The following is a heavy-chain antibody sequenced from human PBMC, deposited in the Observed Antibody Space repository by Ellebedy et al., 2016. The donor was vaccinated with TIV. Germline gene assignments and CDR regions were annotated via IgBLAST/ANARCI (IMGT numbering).Heavy chain of an antibody. J-gene: IGHJ4*02. V-gene: IGHV3-7*01. CDR1: GFTFSSYW. CDR3: ARDRVHGSTPYYFDH. CDR2: IKKDGSER. Sequence: GGSLRLSXSVSGFTFSSYWLSWVRQAPGKGLEWVANIKKDGSERNYVDSVKGRFTISRDNAKSTLYLQMNSLRVEDTAVYYCARDRVHGSTPYYFDHWGQGTLVTVSS. D-gene: IGHD2-15*01.